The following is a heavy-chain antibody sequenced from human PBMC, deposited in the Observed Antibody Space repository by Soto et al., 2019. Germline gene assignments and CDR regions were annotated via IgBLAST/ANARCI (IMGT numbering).Heavy chain of an antibody. J-gene: IGHJ4*02. CDR3: ASGEYCGGDCYHAPVDY. V-gene: IGHV1-69*06. D-gene: IGHD2-21*02. CDR1: GGTFGSYA. CDR2: IIPIFGTA. Sequence: GASVKVSCKASGGTFGSYAISWVRQAPGQGLEWMGGIIPIFGTANYAQKFQGRVTITADKSTSTAYMELSSLRSEDTAVYYCASGEYCGGDCYHAPVDYWGQGTLVTVSS.